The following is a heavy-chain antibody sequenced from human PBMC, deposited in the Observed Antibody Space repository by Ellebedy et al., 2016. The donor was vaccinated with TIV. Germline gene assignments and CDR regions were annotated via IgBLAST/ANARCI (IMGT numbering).Heavy chain of an antibody. J-gene: IGHJ3*02. CDR1: GFTFSSYA. D-gene: IGHD2-15*01. CDR2: ISGSGGSA. CDR3: ARPSCSGGSCPDAFDI. V-gene: IGHV3-23*01. Sequence: GESLKISCAASGFTFSSYAMSWVCQAPGKGLEWASAISGSGGSAYYADSVKGRFTISRDNSKNTLYLQLNSLRAEDTAVYYCARPSCSGGSCPDAFDIWGPGTMVTVSS.